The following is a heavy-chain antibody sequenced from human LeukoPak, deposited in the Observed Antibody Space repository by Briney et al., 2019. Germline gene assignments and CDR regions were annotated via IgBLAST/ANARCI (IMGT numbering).Heavy chain of an antibody. V-gene: IGHV3-23*01. D-gene: IGHD2-21*02. CDR2: ISGGGDIT. CDR1: GFNFANHA. J-gene: IGHJ4*02. Sequence: GGSLRLSCAASGFNFANHAMSWVRQTPGKGLEWVSAISGGGDITYYADSVTGRFTISRDNSKDTLFLQMHSLSPGDTAVYYCVREDTTPTANYWGQGTLVTISS. CDR3: VREDTTPTANY.